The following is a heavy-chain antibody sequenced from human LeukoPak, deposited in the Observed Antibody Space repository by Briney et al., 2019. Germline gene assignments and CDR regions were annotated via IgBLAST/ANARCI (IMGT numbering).Heavy chain of an antibody. CDR1: GYTFTGYY. V-gene: IGHV1-2*02. Sequence: GASVTVSCKASGYTFTGYYMNWVRQAPGQGPEWMGWINSDSGFTKYAQKFQGRVTMTRDTSITTVYMDLTRLTSDDTAVYYCARNFDMKWFDPWGQGTLVTVSS. J-gene: IGHJ5*02. CDR2: INSDSGFT. D-gene: IGHD3-9*01. CDR3: ARNFDMKWFDP.